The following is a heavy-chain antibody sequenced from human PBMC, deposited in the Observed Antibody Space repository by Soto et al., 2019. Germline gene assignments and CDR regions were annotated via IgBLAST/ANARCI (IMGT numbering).Heavy chain of an antibody. J-gene: IGHJ4*02. CDR2: LSGSGGGT. CDR1: GFTFSSYA. D-gene: IGHD6-19*01. CDR3: AKEWTRGSSGWYGTFDY. Sequence: PGGSLRLSCAASGFTFSSYAMSWVRQAPGKGLEWVSGLSGSGGGTYADSVKGRFIISRDNSKKTLYLQMTSLRAEDTAVYYCAKEWTRGSSGWYGTFDYWGQGSLVTVYS. V-gene: IGHV3-23*01.